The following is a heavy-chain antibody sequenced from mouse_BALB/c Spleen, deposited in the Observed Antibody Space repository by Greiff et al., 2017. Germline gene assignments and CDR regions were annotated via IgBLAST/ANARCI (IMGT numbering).Heavy chain of an antibody. CDR2: INPYNGDT. Sequence: VQLQQSGPELVKPGASVKISCKASGYSFTGYFMNWVMQSHGKSLEWIGRINPYNGDTFYNQKFKGKATLTVDKSSSTAHMELRSLASEDSAVYYCARDGLGVFDYWGQGTTLTVSS. CDR3: ARDGLGVFDY. CDR1: GYSFTGYF. D-gene: IGHD2-3*01. V-gene: IGHV1-20*02. J-gene: IGHJ2*01.